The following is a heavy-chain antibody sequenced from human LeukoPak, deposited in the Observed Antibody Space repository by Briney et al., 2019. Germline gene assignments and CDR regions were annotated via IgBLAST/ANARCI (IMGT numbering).Heavy chain of an antibody. Sequence: PGRSLRLSCAASGFTFSSYWMHWVRQVPGKGLVWVARINPGGSSITYADSVKGRFTISRDNAKNTLYLQMDSLRAEDTGVYYCARSNQAEDYWGEGTLLSVPS. J-gene: IGHJ4*02. CDR1: GFTFSSYW. V-gene: IGHV3-74*01. CDR3: ARSNQAEDY. D-gene: IGHD1-14*01. CDR2: INPGGSSI.